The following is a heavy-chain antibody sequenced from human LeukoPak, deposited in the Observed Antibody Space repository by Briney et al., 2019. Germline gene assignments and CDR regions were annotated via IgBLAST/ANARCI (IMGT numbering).Heavy chain of an antibody. J-gene: IGHJ4*02. CDR3: AKSIGWELLGGYFDY. CDR1: GFTFSSYA. V-gene: IGHV3-30-3*02. Sequence: GGSLRLSCAASGFTFSSYAMHWVRQAPSKGLEWVAVISYDGSNKYYADSVKGRFTISRDNSKNTLYLQMNSLRAEDTAVYYCAKSIGWELLGGYFDYWGQGTLVTVSS. CDR2: ISYDGSNK. D-gene: IGHD1-26*01.